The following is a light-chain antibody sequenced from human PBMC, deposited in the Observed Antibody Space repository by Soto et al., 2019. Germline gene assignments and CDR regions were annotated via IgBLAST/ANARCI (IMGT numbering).Light chain of an antibody. CDR3: QQYGNSPPIT. J-gene: IGKJ4*01. CDR1: QSVSSNY. CDR2: GAS. V-gene: IGKV3-20*01. Sequence: EIVLTQSPATLSLSPGERATLSCRASQSVSSNYLAWYQQKPGQALRLLIYGASTRATGIPDRFSGSGSGTDFTLTISRLEPEDFAVYYCQQYGNSPPITFGGGTKVDIK.